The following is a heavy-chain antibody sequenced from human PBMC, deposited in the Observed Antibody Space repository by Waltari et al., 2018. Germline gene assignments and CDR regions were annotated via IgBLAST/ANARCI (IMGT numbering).Heavy chain of an antibody. Sequence: EVQLVESGGGLVQPGGSLKLSCAASGFPFSGSAMHWVRQAAGKGLEWVGRIRSKANSYATAYAASVKGRFTISRDDSKNTAYLQMNSLKTEDTAVYYCTSRITIFGVVTDVWGQGTTVTVSS. D-gene: IGHD3-3*01. J-gene: IGHJ6*02. V-gene: IGHV3-73*02. CDR2: IRSKANSYAT. CDR1: GFPFSGSA. CDR3: TSRITIFGVVTDV.